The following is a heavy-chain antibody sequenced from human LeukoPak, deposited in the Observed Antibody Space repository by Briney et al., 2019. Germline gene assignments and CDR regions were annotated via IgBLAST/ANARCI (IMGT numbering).Heavy chain of an antibody. J-gene: IGHJ5*02. D-gene: IGHD3-10*01. CDR1: GYTSTGYY. CDR3: ARAPPYYYGSGYSLGFDP. Sequence: ASVKVSCKASGYTSTGYYMHWVRQAPGQGLEWMGWINPNSGGTNYAQKFQGWVTMTRDTSISTAYMELSRLRSDDTAVYYCARAPPYYYGSGYSLGFDPWGQGTLVTVSS. V-gene: IGHV1-2*04. CDR2: INPNSGGT.